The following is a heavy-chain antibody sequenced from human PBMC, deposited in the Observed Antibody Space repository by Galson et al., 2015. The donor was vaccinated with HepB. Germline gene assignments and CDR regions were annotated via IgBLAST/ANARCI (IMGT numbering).Heavy chain of an antibody. CDR2: ISSSSSTI. J-gene: IGHJ4*02. CDR3: AKLRDWIVVVPAANY. D-gene: IGHD2-2*01. CDR1: GFTFSSYS. V-gene: IGHV3-48*01. Sequence: SLRLSCAASGFTFSSYSMNWVRQAPGKGLEWVSYISSSSSTIYYTDSVKGRFTISRDNSKNTLYLQMNSLRAEDTAVYYCAKLRDWIVVVPAANYWGQGTLVTVSS.